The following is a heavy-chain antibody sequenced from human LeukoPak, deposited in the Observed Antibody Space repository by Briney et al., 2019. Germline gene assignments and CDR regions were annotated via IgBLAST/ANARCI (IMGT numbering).Heavy chain of an antibody. Sequence: GGSLRLSCAVSGFTFTNYAMTWVRQAPGKGLEWVSTVSGNGGNTYYADSVKGRFTISRDNSKNTVYLHMNSLRAEDTAVYYCAKSVIWSGFDYWGQGNLVTVSS. CDR1: GFTFTNYA. D-gene: IGHD3-3*01. J-gene: IGHJ4*02. V-gene: IGHV3-23*01. CDR3: AKSVIWSGFDY. CDR2: VSGNGGNT.